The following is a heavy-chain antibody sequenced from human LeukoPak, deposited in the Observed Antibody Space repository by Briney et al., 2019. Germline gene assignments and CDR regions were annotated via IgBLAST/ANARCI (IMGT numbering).Heavy chain of an antibody. D-gene: IGHD4-23*01. J-gene: IGHJ4*02. Sequence: SVKVSCKASGGTFSSYAISWVRQAPGQGLEWMGGIIPIFGTANYAQKFQGRVTITTDESTSTAYMELSSLRSEDTAVYYCARRECYGCKGVEGFDYWGQGTLATVSS. CDR1: GGTFSSYA. CDR3: ARRECYGCKGVEGFDY. CDR2: IIPIFGTA. V-gene: IGHV1-69*05.